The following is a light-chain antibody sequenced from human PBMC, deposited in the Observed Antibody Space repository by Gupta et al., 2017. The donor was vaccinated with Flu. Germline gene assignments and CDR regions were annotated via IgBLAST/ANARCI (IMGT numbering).Light chain of an antibody. CDR3: QQTYTVTPT. V-gene: IGKV1-39*01. Sequence: PTSLSASVGDRVSITCRASQTISNCLNWYQQQPGKAPKLLIFATSTLENGVPSRFSGSGSDTDFTLSISSLQPEDFATYYCQQTYTVTPTFGQGTKVEI. J-gene: IGKJ1*01. CDR2: ATS. CDR1: QTISNC.